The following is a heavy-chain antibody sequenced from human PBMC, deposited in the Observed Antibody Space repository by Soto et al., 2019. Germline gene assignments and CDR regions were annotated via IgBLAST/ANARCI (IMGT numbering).Heavy chain of an antibody. J-gene: IGHJ4*02. CDR1: GGSFSGYY. CDR2: INHSGST. Sequence: SETLSLTCAVYGGSFSGYYWSWIRQPPGKGLEWIGEINHSGSTNYNPSLKSRVTISVDTSKNQFSLKLSSVTAADTAVYYCARGSGGGWRGVRAAAGLVNFDYWGQGTLVTVSS. V-gene: IGHV4-34*01. CDR3: ARGSGGGWRGVRAAAGLVNFDY. D-gene: IGHD6-13*01.